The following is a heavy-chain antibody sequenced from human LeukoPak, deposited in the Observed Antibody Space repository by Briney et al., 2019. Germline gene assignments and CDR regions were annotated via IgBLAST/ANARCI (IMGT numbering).Heavy chain of an antibody. CDR3: ARAYIVRV. CDR1: GFTFRNYY. D-gene: IGHD3-16*02. J-gene: IGHJ4*02. CDR2: IEQEGAEK. V-gene: IGHV3-7*01. Sequence: PGGSLRLSCVASGFTFRNYYMTWVRQAPGKGLEWVANIEQEGAEKNYLDSVKGRFTVSRDNAKNTLYLQMNNLRAEDTAVYYCARAYIVRVWGQGTLVAVSS.